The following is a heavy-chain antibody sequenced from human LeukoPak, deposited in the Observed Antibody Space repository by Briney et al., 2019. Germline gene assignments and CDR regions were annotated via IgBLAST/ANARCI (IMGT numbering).Heavy chain of an antibody. J-gene: IGHJ2*01. D-gene: IGHD4-17*01. CDR1: GFTFSSYA. V-gene: IGHV3-23*01. Sequence: PGGSLRLSCAASGFTFSSYAMSWVRQAPGKGLEWVSAISGSGGSTYYADSVKGRFTISRDNSKNTLYMQMNSLRADDTAVYYCAKPALPYGDYGSWYFDLWGRGTLVTVSS. CDR3: AKPALPYGDYGSWYFDL. CDR2: ISGSGGST.